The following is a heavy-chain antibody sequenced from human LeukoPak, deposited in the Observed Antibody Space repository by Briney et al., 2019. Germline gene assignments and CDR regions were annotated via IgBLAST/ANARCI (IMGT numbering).Heavy chain of an antibody. J-gene: IGHJ4*02. Sequence: SETLSLTCTVSGGSISSYYWSWIRQPPGKGLEWIGYIYYCGSTNYNPSLKSRVTISVGTSKNQFPLKLSSVTAADTAVYYCARGIRGYSYIFDYWGQGTLVTVSS. CDR2: IYYCGST. D-gene: IGHD5-18*01. V-gene: IGHV4-59*01. CDR1: GGSISSYY. CDR3: ARGIRGYSYIFDY.